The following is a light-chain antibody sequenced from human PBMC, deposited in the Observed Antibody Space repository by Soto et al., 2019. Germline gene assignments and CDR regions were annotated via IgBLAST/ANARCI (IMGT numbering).Light chain of an antibody. CDR2: DVS. Sequence: QSALTQPRSVSGSPGQSVTISRTGTSSDVGGYNYVSWYQLHPGTAPKLMIYDVSKRPSGVPDRFSGSKSGNTASLTISGLQAEDEADYYCCSYAGSYTWVFGGGTKVTVL. V-gene: IGLV2-11*01. J-gene: IGLJ3*02. CDR3: CSYAGSYTWV. CDR1: SSDVGGYNY.